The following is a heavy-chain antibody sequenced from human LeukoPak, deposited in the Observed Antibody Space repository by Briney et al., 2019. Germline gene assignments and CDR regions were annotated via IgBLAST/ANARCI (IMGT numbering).Heavy chain of an antibody. D-gene: IGHD5-24*01. Sequence: GGSLRLSCAASGFTFSSYAMSWVRQAPGKGLEWVASIKSDGSGKFYVDSVKGRFTISRDNARNSLYLQMNRLRAEDTAVYYCARDADLGTTITGGFDIWGQGTKVTVSS. CDR2: IKSDGSGK. CDR1: GFTFSSYA. CDR3: ARDADLGTTITGGFDI. V-gene: IGHV3-7*01. J-gene: IGHJ3*02.